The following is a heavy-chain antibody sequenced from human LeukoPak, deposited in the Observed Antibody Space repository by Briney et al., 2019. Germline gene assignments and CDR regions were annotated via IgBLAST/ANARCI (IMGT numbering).Heavy chain of an antibody. CDR1: GFTFSRHA. CDR3: AKGDCIGKQPRAYYFDN. J-gene: IGHJ4*02. V-gene: IGHV3-23*01. D-gene: IGHD1/OR15-1a*01. Sequence: GGSLRLSCAASGFTFSRHAMSWVRQAPGKGLEWVSTTGLNSVNTLCVGCVKGRATVSRHTSRNTLDPQIDKLRVDDPAVYYCAKGDCIGKQPRAYYFDNWGPGNLGTVSS. CDR2: TGLNSVNT.